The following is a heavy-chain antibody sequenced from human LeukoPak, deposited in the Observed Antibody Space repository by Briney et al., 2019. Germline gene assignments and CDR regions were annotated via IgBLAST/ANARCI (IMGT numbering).Heavy chain of an antibody. J-gene: IGHJ4*01. CDR2: INGRGDST. D-gene: IGHD3-3*01. Sequence: PGGSLRLSCAASGFSFSSYAMSWVRQAPGKGLEWVSGINGRGDSTVYADSVKGRFTISRDNSKNTLYLQMNSLRVEDTAVYYCAKDQGSGHGSYTWSTFDYWGLETLVTVFS. CDR1: GFSFSSYA. V-gene: IGHV3-23*01. CDR3: AKDQGSGHGSYTWSTFDY.